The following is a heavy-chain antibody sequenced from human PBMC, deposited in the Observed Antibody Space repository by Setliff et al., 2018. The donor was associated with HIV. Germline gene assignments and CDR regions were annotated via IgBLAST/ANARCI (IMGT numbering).Heavy chain of an antibody. V-gene: IGHV5-51*01. J-gene: IGHJ3*02. CDR3: ARQGRGGDYYDSSGYYVSI. D-gene: IGHD3-22*01. CDR1: GYSFTSYW. Sequence: GESLKISCKGSGYSFTSYWIGWVRQMPGKGLEWMGIIYPGDSDTRYSPSFQGQVTISADKSISTAYVQWSSLKASDTAMYYCARQGRGGDYYDSSGYYVSIWGQGTMVTVSS. CDR2: IYPGDSDT.